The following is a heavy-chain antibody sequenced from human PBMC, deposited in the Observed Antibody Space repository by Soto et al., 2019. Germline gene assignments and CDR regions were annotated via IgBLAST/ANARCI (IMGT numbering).Heavy chain of an antibody. Sequence: SETLYLTCPVAGHAISSYYLTSIRQPPGKGLEWIVYISSIAGTNINASLKSRLAISLDTSENLFSLKLTSVTAADTDIYFCARDHMSAIDYWGPGILVTVS. V-gene: IGHV4-59*01. CDR3: ARDHMSAIDY. CDR2: ISSIAGT. D-gene: IGHD2-21*01. CDR1: GHAISSYY. J-gene: IGHJ4*02.